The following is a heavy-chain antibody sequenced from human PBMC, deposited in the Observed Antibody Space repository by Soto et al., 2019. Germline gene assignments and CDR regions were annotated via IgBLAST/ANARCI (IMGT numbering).Heavy chain of an antibody. Sequence: GGSLRLSCAASGFTFSNAWMNRVRQAPGKGLEWVGRIKSKTDGGTTDYAAPVKGRFTISRDDSKNTLYLQMNSLKTEDTAVYYCVGGDYVWGSYRSRYYWGQGTLVTVSS. D-gene: IGHD3-16*02. J-gene: IGHJ4*02. CDR3: VGGDYVWGSYRSRYY. CDR2: IKSKTDGGTT. CDR1: GFTFSNAW. V-gene: IGHV3-15*07.